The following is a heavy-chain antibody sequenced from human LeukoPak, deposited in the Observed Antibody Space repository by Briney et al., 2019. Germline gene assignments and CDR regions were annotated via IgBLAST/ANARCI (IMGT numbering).Heavy chain of an antibody. V-gene: IGHV4-34*01. CDR2: INPSGRT. CDR1: GGSFSGYR. CDR3: ARERDKLVTVDY. Sequence: PSETLSLTCAVYGGSFSGYRWSWIRQSPGKGLEWIGEINPSGRTICNPSLKSRVTISADRSKNQFSLKLSSVTAADTAVYYCARERDKLVTVDYWGQGTLVTVSS. J-gene: IGHJ4*02. D-gene: IGHD5-18*01.